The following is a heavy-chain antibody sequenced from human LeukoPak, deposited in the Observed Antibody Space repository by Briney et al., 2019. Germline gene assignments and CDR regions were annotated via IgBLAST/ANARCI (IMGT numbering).Heavy chain of an antibody. J-gene: IGHJ4*02. D-gene: IGHD5-18*01. Sequence: SEALSLTCAVYGGSFSGCYWSWIRQPPGKGLEWIGEINHSGSTNYNPSLKSRVTISVDTSKNQFSLKLSSVTAADTAVYYCARYSNTAMVTAPFDYWGQGTLVTVSS. V-gene: IGHV4-34*01. CDR3: ARYSNTAMVTAPFDY. CDR2: INHSGST. CDR1: GGSFSGCY.